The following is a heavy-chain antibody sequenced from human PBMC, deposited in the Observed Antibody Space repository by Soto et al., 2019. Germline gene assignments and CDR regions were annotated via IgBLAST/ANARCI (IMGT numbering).Heavy chain of an antibody. CDR2: ISGSADST. Sequence: GGSLRLSCAASGFTFSSYAMSWVRQAPGKGLEWVSAISGSADSTYYADSVKGRFTISKDNSKNTLYLQMNSLRAEDTAVYYCSQAQGSNYVSHDYWGQGTLVTVSS. CDR3: SQAQGSNYVSHDY. V-gene: IGHV3-23*01. CDR1: GFTFSSYA. D-gene: IGHD4-4*01. J-gene: IGHJ4*02.